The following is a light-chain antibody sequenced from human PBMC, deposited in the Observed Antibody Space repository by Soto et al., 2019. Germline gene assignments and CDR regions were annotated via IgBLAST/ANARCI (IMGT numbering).Light chain of an antibody. CDR2: ANS. Sequence: QSVLTQPPSVSGAPGQRVTISCSGSSSNIGAGYDVNWYRQLPGTAPKLLIYANSIRPAGIPDRFSGSKSGTSASLAITGLQAEDEADYHCQSYDNSPSTYVLGTGTKV. J-gene: IGLJ1*01. CDR3: QSYDNSPSTYV. V-gene: IGLV1-40*01. CDR1: SSNIGAGYD.